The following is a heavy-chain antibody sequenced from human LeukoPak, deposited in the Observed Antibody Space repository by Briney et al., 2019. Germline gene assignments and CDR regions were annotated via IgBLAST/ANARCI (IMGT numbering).Heavy chain of an antibody. Sequence: PGGSLRLSCAAAGFTFSSYAMHWVRQDPGKGLEWVAIISYDGSNTYYAVSVKGRFPISRDNSKNTMYLQMNILRAEDSAVYYCARDTEYYFDYWGQGTLVTVSS. CDR2: ISYDGSNT. D-gene: IGHD4-11*01. CDR1: GFTFSSYA. J-gene: IGHJ4*02. V-gene: IGHV3-30-3*01. CDR3: ARDTEYYFDY.